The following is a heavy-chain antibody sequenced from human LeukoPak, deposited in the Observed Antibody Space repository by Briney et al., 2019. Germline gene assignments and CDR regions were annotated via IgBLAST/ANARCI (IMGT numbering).Heavy chain of an antibody. Sequence: PGRSLRLSCAASEFTFDTYGMHWVRQAPGKGLEWVAFISYDGSNKYYTDSVKGRFTISRDNSKDTVYLQMSSLRAEDTAVYYCSKGFGSYGIDFWGQGTLVTVSS. V-gene: IGHV3-30*18. J-gene: IGHJ4*02. CDR1: EFTFDTYG. CDR2: ISYDGSNK. D-gene: IGHD3-10*01. CDR3: SKGFGSYGIDF.